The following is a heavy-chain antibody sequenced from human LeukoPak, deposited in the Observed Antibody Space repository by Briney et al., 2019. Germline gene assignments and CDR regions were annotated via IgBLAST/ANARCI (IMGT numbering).Heavy chain of an antibody. J-gene: IGHJ4*02. CDR3: ARRYPHYYDSRGWWH. CDR2: IYYSGST. V-gene: IGHV4-39*01. Sequence: SETLSLTCTVSGGSISSSSYYWGWIRQPPGKGLEWIGSIYYSGSTYYNPSLKSRVTISVDTSKNQFSLKLSSVTAADTAVYYCARRYPHYYDSRGWWHWGQGTLVTVSS. CDR1: GGSISSSSYY. D-gene: IGHD3-22*01.